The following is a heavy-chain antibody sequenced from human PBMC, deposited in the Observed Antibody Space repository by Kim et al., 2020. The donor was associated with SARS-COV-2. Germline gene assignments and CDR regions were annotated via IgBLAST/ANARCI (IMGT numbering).Heavy chain of an antibody. CDR1: GFTFSDYY. CDR2: IGGSGSYT. Sequence: GGSLRLSCAASGFTFSDYYMSWIRQAPGKGLEWVSNIGGSGSYTSYADSVRGRFTISRDNAKNSLFLQVNSLRAEDTAVYYCARVAAAGMGTYYFHYWGQGTLVTVSS. V-gene: IGHV3-11*05. D-gene: IGHD6-13*01. CDR3: ARVAAAGMGTYYFHY. J-gene: IGHJ4*02.